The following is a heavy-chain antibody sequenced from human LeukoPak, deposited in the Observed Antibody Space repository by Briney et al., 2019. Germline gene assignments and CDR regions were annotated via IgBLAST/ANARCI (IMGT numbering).Heavy chain of an antibody. CDR1: RFAFSAYE. Sequence: GGSLRLSCLASRFAFSAYEMNWVRQAPGKGLEWVSYIAGSDTTTYYADSVKGRFTISRDNAKNSLYLQMNSLRAEDTALYYCTTLGYHLDSWGQGTLVTVSS. CDR3: TTLGYHLDS. CDR2: IAGSDTTT. V-gene: IGHV3-48*03. J-gene: IGHJ4*02. D-gene: IGHD3-22*01.